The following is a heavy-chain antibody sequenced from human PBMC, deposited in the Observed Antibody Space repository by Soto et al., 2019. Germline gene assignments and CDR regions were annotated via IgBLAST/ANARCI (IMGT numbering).Heavy chain of an antibody. CDR3: TRGPDYEGYLDF. CDR1: GGTFSNHA. CDR2: IILPFGTA. V-gene: IGHV1-69*12. D-gene: IGHD4-17*01. J-gene: IGHJ4*02. Sequence: QVQLVQSGAEVKKPGSSVKVSCRASGGTFSNHAVGWVRQAPGQGLEWMGGIILPFGTANYAQKFQGRVTITAEEARATTYMEFSSLRFEDTAVYYCTRGPDYEGYLDFWGQGTLVTVSS.